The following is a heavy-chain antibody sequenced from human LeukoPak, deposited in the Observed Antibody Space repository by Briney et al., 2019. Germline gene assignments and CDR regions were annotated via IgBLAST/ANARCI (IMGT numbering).Heavy chain of an antibody. V-gene: IGHV3-30*02. D-gene: IGHD6-19*01. J-gene: IGHJ4*02. CDR2: IRYDGSNK. Sequence: GGSLRLSCAASGFTFSTYGMHWVRQAPGKGLEWVAFIRYDGSNKYYADSVKGRFTISRDNSKNTLYLQMNGLRAEDTAVYYCAKSRIAVANFDYWGQGTLVTVSS. CDR3: AKSRIAVANFDY. CDR1: GFTFSTYG.